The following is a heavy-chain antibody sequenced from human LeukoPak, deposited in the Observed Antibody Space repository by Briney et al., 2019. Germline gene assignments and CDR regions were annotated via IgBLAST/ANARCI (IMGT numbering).Heavy chain of an antibody. J-gene: IGHJ4*02. CDR1: GGTFSSYA. CDR2: IIPIFGTA. V-gene: IGHV1-69*13. Sequence: SVKVSCKASGGTFSSYAISWVRQAPGQGLEWMGGIIPIFGTANYAQKFQGRVTITADESTSTAYMELSSLRSEDTAVYYCAREELRFLEWLPAFDYWGQGTLVTVSS. CDR3: AREELRFLEWLPAFDY. D-gene: IGHD3-3*01.